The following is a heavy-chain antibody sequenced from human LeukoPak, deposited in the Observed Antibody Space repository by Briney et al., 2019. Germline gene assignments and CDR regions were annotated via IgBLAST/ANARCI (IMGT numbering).Heavy chain of an antibody. Sequence: PSETLSLTCTVSGGSISSSSYYWGWIRQPPGTGLEWIESIYYSGSTYYNPSLKGRVTISVDTSKNQFSLKLSSVTAADTAVYYCARQWGVGYCSITSCYTGAFDIWGQGTMVTVSS. CDR3: ARQWGVGYCSITSCYTGAFDI. V-gene: IGHV4-39*01. CDR2: IYYSGST. D-gene: IGHD2-2*02. J-gene: IGHJ3*02. CDR1: GGSISSSSYY.